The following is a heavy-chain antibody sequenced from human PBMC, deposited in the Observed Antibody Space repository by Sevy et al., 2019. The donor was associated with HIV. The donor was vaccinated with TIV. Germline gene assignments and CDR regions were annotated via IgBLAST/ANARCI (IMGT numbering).Heavy chain of an antibody. Sequence: GESLKISCKGSGYSFTSYWIGLVRQMPGKGLEWIGIIYPGDSDTRYSPSFQGQVTISADKSISTAYLQWSSLKASDTAMYYCARGAFGIFGVVIIPDPFDYWGQGTLVTVSS. CDR2: IYPGDSDT. V-gene: IGHV5-51*01. D-gene: IGHD3-3*01. CDR3: ARGAFGIFGVVIIPDPFDY. J-gene: IGHJ4*02. CDR1: GYSFTSYW.